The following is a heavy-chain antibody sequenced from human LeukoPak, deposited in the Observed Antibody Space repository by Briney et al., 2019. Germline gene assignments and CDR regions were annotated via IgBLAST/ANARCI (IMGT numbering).Heavy chain of an antibody. D-gene: IGHD4-23*01. Sequence: PGGSLRLSCEASGFAFNTYAMHWVRQAPGKGLEWVTLIWHDGSHKFYIDSVRGRFTISRDNSKNTVYLQMNGLRAEDTAVYYCAKARTPVTSYFDKWGQGTLVTVSS. CDR3: AKARTPVTSYFDK. V-gene: IGHV3-33*06. CDR2: IWHDGSHK. J-gene: IGHJ4*02. CDR1: GFAFNTYA.